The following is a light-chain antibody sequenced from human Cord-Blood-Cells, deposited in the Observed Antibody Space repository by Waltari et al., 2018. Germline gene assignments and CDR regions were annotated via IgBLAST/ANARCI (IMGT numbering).Light chain of an antibody. CDR1: SSDVGGYNY. J-gene: IGLJ1*01. Sequence: QSALPQPRSVSGSPGQSATIPCTGTSSDVGGYNYLSWYQQHPGKAPKLMIYDVSTRPSGVPDRFSGSKSGNTASLTISGLQAEDEADYYCCSYAGSYTFVFGTGTKVTVL. CDR2: DVS. CDR3: CSYAGSYTFV. V-gene: IGLV2-11*01.